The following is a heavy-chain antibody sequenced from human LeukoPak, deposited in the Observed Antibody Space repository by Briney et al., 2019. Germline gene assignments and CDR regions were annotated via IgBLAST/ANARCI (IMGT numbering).Heavy chain of an antibody. V-gene: IGHV3-33*01. Sequence: PGGSLRLSCAASGFTFSSYGMHWVRQAPGKGLEWVAVIWYDGTNKYYADSVKGRFTISRDNSNDTLFLQMNILRAEDTAVYYCARAAYDSSGYLTLWGQGTLVAVSS. CDR1: GFTFSSYG. CDR2: IWYDGTNK. J-gene: IGHJ4*02. D-gene: IGHD3-22*01. CDR3: ARAAYDSSGYLTL.